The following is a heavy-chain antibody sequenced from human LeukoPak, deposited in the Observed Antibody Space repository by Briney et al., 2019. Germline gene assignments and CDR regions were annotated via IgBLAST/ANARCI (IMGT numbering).Heavy chain of an antibody. V-gene: IGHV1-46*01. CDR1: GFRFTGYW. CDR2: IDPSGHIT. J-gene: IGHJ6*03. CDR3: ARDLSITIFSDPNYYMDV. D-gene: IGHD3-9*01. Sequence: ASVKVSCKASGFRFTGYWMHWVRQAPGQGLEWMGIIDPSGHITNSAQKFQGRLTVTRDTPTSTVYMELSSLRSDDTAVYYCARDLSITIFSDPNYYMDVWGKGTTVTVSS.